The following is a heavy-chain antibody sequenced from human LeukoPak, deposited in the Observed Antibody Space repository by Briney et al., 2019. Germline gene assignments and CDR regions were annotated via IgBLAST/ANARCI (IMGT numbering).Heavy chain of an antibody. CDR3: ASRVVTSFDY. Sequence: GGSLRLSCSASGFTFTAHWMIWVRQAPGKGLEWVAFIRYDGSNKYYADSVKGRFTISRDISENTLYLQMNALRAEDTAVYYCASRVVTSFDYWGQGTLVTVSS. CDR2: IRYDGSNK. J-gene: IGHJ4*02. D-gene: IGHD3-3*01. CDR1: GFTFTAHW. V-gene: IGHV3-30*02.